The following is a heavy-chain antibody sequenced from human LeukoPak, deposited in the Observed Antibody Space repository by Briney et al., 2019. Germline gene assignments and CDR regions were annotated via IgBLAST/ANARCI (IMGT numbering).Heavy chain of an antibody. V-gene: IGHV3-23*01. CDR2: ISGSGGST. J-gene: IGHJ1*01. Sequence: PGGSLRLSCAASGFTFSSYAMSWVRQAPGKGLEWVSVISGSGGSTYYADSVKGRFTISRDNSKNTLYLQMNSLRAEDTAVYYCAKDGSRGSCYRAYFQHWGQGTLVTVSS. CDR1: GFTFSSYA. D-gene: IGHD2-15*01. CDR3: AKDGSRGSCYRAYFQH.